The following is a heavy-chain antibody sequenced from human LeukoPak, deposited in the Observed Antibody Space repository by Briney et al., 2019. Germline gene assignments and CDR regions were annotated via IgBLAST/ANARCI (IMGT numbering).Heavy chain of an antibody. Sequence: GGSLRLSCAASGFTFSSYAMSWVRQAPGKGLEWVSAISGSGGSTYYADSVKGRFTISRDNSKNTLYLQINSLRAEDTAVYYCAKVQYYYDSSGYVYWGQGTLVTVSS. J-gene: IGHJ4*02. CDR2: ISGSGGST. CDR3: AKVQYYYDSSGYVY. CDR1: GFTFSSYA. D-gene: IGHD3-22*01. V-gene: IGHV3-23*01.